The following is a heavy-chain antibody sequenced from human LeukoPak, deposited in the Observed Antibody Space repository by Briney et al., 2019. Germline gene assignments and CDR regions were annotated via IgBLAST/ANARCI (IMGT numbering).Heavy chain of an antibody. CDR2: ISSSSSYI. J-gene: IGHJ6*02. Sequence: GGSQRLSCAASGFTFSSYSMNWVRQAPGKGLEWVSSISSSSSYIYYADSVKGRFTISRDNAKNSLYLQMNSLRAEDTAVYYCARVMDIVVVPAAMNGMDVWGQGTTVTVSS. V-gene: IGHV3-21*01. CDR3: ARVMDIVVVPAAMNGMDV. CDR1: GFTFSSYS. D-gene: IGHD2-2*03.